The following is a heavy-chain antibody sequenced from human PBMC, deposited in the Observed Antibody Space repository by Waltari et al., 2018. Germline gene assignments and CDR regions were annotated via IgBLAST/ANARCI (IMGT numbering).Heavy chain of an antibody. CDR2: INYSGRP. D-gene: IGHD5-12*01. CDR1: GGPISSYY. J-gene: IGHJ4*02. Sequence: QVQLQESGPGLVKPSETLSLTCTVSGGPISSYYWSWIRQPPGKGLEWIGDINYSGRPNDNPSLKGRVTISVDTSKNQFSLKLSSVTAADTAVYYCARVSRWLQRHHYYFDYWGQGTLVTVSS. CDR3: ARVSRWLQRHHYYFDY. V-gene: IGHV4-59*01.